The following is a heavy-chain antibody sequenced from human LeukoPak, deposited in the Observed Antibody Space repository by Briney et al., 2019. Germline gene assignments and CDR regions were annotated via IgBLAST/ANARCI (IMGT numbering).Heavy chain of an antibody. J-gene: IGHJ1*01. V-gene: IGHV3-9*01. CDR2: IGWNSGSV. CDR1: GFTFGDYA. Sequence: GGSLRLSCASSGFTFGDYAMHWVRQPPGKGLEWVSGIGWNSGSVGYADSVKGRFTISRDNAKNTVSLQMNSLRAEDTGVYYCARAPSEIGGYYPEYFRHWGQGTLVTVSS. D-gene: IGHD3-22*01. CDR3: ARAPSEIGGYYPEYFRH.